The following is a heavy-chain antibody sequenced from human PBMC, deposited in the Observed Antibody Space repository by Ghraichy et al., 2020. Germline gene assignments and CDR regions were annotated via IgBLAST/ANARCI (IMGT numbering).Heavy chain of an antibody. CDR2: ISGRGTTK. CDR1: GFSFSDYY. D-gene: IGHD3-10*01. CDR3: ARDILGEVPF. Sequence: GESLNISCVGSGFSFSDYYMSWIRQAPGKGLEWVSYISGRGTTKHYADSVKGRFTISRDNAKNLLYLQMNSLRAADTAVYYCARDILGEVPFWGQGTLVTVSS. J-gene: IGHJ1*01. V-gene: IGHV3-11*01.